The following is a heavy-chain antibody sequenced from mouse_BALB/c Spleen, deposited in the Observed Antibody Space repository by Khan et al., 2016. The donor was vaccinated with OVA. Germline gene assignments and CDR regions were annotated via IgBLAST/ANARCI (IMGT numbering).Heavy chain of an antibody. Sequence: EVALVESGGDLVKPGGFLKLSCAASGLTFSDHYMYWVRQTPEKRLEWVATISYGGSYTYYPDSVKGRFTISRDDAKNNLYLQMNSLKSEDSAMYNCARGYYGDPFAYWGQGTLVTVSA. CDR1: GLTFSDHY. CDR2: ISYGGSYT. J-gene: IGHJ3*01. V-gene: IGHV5-4*02. CDR3: ARGYYGDPFAY. D-gene: IGHD2-13*01.